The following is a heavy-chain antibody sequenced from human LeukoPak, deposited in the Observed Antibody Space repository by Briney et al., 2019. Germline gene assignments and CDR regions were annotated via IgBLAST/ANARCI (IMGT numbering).Heavy chain of an antibody. V-gene: IGHV3-30-3*01. J-gene: IGHJ4*02. CDR2: ISYDGSNK. CDR1: GFTFSSYA. CDR3: AKDSGSSWPGGFDY. D-gene: IGHD6-13*01. Sequence: PGGSLRLSCAASGFTFSSYAVHWVRQAPGKGLEWVAVISYDGSNKYYADSVKGRFTISRDNSKNTLYLQMNSLGAEDTAVYYCAKDSGSSWPGGFDYWGQGTLVTVSS.